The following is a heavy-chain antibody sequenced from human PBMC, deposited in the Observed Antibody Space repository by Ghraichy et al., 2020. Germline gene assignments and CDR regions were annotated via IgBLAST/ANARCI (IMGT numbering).Heavy chain of an antibody. CDR2: ISTGGSGI. CDR3: ARGRGGGSSGSFDY. D-gene: IGHD1-26*01. Sequence: GGSLRLSCAASGFTFSTYTMNWVRQAPGKGLEWLSYISTGGSGIYYADSVRGRFTISRDNARNSLYLQMNSLRDEDTAVYYCARGRGGGSSGSFDYWGQGTLVTVSS. J-gene: IGHJ4*02. V-gene: IGHV3-48*02. CDR1: GFTFSTYT.